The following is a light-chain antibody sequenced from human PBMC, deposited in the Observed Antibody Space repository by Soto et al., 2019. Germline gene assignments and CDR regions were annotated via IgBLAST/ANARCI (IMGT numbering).Light chain of an antibody. J-gene: IGKJ4*01. CDR3: QQPLT. V-gene: IGKV1-9*01. CDR1: QGISSY. CDR2: AAS. Sequence: DIQLTQSPSFLSASVGDRVTITCRASQGISSYLAWYQQKPGKAPKLLIYAASTLQSGVPSRFSGSGSGTEFTLTISSLHPEDFATYYCQQPLTFGGGTKVEIK.